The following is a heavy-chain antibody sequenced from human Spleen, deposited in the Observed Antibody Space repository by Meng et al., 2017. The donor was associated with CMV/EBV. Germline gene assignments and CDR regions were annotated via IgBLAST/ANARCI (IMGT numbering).Heavy chain of an antibody. J-gene: IGHJ4*02. D-gene: IGHD2-15*01. CDR1: RGSLRPRDYY. V-gene: IGHV4-39*01. CDR2: ISYSGNP. CDR3: AKGIVVAYYFDY. Sequence: VSRGSLRPRDYYWGWLRQPPGKGLEWIGSISYSGNPYYTPSLKSRVTISVQTSKNQFSLKLSSVTAADTAVYYCAKGIVVAYYFDYWGQGTLVTVSS.